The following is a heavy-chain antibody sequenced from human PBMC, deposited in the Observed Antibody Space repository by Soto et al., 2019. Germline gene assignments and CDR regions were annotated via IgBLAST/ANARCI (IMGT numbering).Heavy chain of an antibody. D-gene: IGHD2-2*01. CDR1: GYSFTSYW. Sequence: PGESLKISCKGSGYSFTSYWISWVRQMPGKGLEWMGRIDPSDSYTNYSPSFQGHVTISADKSISTAYLQWSSLKASDTAMYYCAVGSSSSTRGNYFDYWGQGTLVTVSS. V-gene: IGHV5-10-1*01. J-gene: IGHJ4*02. CDR2: IDPSDSYT. CDR3: AVGSSSSTRGNYFDY.